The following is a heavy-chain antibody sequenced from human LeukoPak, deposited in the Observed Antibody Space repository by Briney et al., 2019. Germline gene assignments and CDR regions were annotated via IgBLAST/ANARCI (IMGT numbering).Heavy chain of an antibody. V-gene: IGHV3-23*01. J-gene: IGHJ4*02. CDR2: ISGSGGST. Sequence: GGSLRLSCSASGFTFSSYAMSWVRQAPGRGLEWVSAISGSGGSTYYADSVKGRFTISRDNSKNTLYLQMNSLRAEDTAVYYCARGGFITGTTYYFDYWGQGTLVTVSS. CDR1: GFTFSSYA. CDR3: ARGGFITGTTYYFDY. D-gene: IGHD1-14*01.